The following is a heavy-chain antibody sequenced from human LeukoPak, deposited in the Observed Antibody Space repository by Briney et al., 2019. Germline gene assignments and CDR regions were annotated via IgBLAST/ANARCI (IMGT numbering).Heavy chain of an antibody. CDR2: INPRGST. D-gene: IGHD2-15*01. Sequence: SETLSLTCAVYGGSLSDHYWSWFRQPPGKGLEWIGEINPRGSTIYNPSLKSRVTISVDTSKNQFSLNLSSVTAADTAVYYCAREPGYCSGGSCYGGLFDPWGQGTLVTVSS. V-gene: IGHV4-34*01. J-gene: IGHJ5*02. CDR3: AREPGYCSGGSCYGGLFDP. CDR1: GGSLSDHY.